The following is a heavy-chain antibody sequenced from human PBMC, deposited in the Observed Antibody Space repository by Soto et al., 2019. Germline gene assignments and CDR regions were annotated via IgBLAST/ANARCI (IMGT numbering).Heavy chain of an antibody. CDR1: GGSISSYY. D-gene: IGHD5-12*01. J-gene: IGHJ4*02. CDR2: IYYSGST. CDR3: ARHGYGGGRPYFDH. V-gene: IGHV4-59*08. Sequence: SETLSLTCTVSGGSISSYYWSWIRQPPGKGLEWIGYIYYSGSTNYNPSLKSRVTISVDTSRNQFSLKLSSVTAADTAVYYCARHGYGGGRPYFDHWGQGALVTVSS.